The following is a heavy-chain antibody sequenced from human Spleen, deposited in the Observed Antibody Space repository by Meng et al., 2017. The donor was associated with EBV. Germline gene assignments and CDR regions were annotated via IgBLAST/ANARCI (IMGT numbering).Heavy chain of an antibody. CDR3: ARDRSEMAGSWGGY. J-gene: IGHJ4*01. V-gene: IGHV1-18*01. CDR2: VSPYNGYT. Sequence: GDSGGELVNPGASVTVSCKASRYTFKHYGINWVRQAPGQGLEWMGWVSPYNGYTSYAQNLKGRVTMTTDTSTNTAYMTLRSLRSDDTAVYYCARDRSEMAGSWGGYWGQGSLVTVSS. D-gene: IGHD5-24*01. CDR1: RYTFKHYG.